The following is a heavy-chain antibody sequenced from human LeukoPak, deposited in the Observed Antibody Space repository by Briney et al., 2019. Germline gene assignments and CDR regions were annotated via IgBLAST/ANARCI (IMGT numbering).Heavy chain of an antibody. CDR1: GFTVSSNY. D-gene: IGHD3-10*01. V-gene: IGHV3-48*01. J-gene: IGHJ4*02. Sequence: GGSLRLSCAASGFTVSSNYMNWVRQAPGKGLEWVSYISSSSSTIHYADSVRGRFTISRDNAKNSLFLQMNSLRAEDTAVYYCARGGHYYGSGSYYLDYWGQGNLVTVSS. CDR3: ARGGHYYGSGSYYLDY. CDR2: ISSSSSTI.